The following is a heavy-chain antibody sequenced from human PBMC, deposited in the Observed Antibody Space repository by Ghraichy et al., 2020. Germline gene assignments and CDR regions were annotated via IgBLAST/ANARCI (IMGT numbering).Heavy chain of an antibody. V-gene: IGHV4-39*01. J-gene: IGHJ4*02. CDR1: GGSISSSSYY. D-gene: IGHD3-22*01. CDR3: ARLEGYYYDSGGFSYY. Sequence: SETLSLTCTVSGGSISSSSYYWGWIRQPPGKGLEWIGSIYYSGNTYHNPSLKSRVTISIDTSKNQFSLKLSSVTAADTAVYYCARLEGYYYDSGGFSYYWGQGALVTVSS. CDR2: IYYSGNT.